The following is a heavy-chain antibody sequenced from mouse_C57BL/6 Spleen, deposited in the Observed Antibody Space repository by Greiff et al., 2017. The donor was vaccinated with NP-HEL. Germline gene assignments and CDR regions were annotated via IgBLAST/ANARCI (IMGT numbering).Heavy chain of an antibody. CDR2: IYPGDGDT. V-gene: IGHV1-80*01. J-gene: IGHJ1*03. D-gene: IGHD3-2*02. CDR1: GYAFSSYW. Sequence: QVQLQQSGAELVKPGASVKISCKASGYAFSSYWMNWVKQRPGKGLEWIGQIYPGDGDTNYNGKFKGKATLTADKSSSTAYMQLSSLTSEDSAVYFCARSFHDVRGYFDVWGTGTTVTVSS. CDR3: ARSFHDVRGYFDV.